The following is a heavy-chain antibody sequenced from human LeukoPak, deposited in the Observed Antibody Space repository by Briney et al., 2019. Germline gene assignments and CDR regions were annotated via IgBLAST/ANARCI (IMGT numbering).Heavy chain of an antibody. CDR1: GGSISSHY. CDR3: ARADGYKLGDAFDI. V-gene: IGHV4-59*11. D-gene: IGHD5-24*01. CDR2: IYYSGST. Sequence: LETLSLTCTVSGGSISSHYWSWIRQPPGKGLEWIGYIYYSGSTNYNPPLKSRVTISVDTSKNQFSLKLSSVTTADTAVYYCARADGYKLGDAFDIWGQGTMVTVPS. J-gene: IGHJ3*02.